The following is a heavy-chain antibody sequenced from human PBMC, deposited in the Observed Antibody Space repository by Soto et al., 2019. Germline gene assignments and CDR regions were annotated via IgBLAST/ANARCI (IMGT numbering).Heavy chain of an antibody. CDR3: ARVVVVVAATGGFDY. D-gene: IGHD2-15*01. V-gene: IGHV4-61*01. Sequence: KSSETLSLTCTVSGGSVSSGSYYWSWIRQPPGKGLEWIGYIYYSGSTNYNPSLKSRVTISVDTSKNQFSLKLSSVTAADTDVYYCARVVVVVAATGGFDYWGQGTLVTVSS. J-gene: IGHJ4*02. CDR1: GGSVSSGSYY. CDR2: IYYSGST.